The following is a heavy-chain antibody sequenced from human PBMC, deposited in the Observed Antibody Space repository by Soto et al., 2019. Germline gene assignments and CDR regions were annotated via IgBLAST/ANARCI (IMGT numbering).Heavy chain of an antibody. V-gene: IGHV4-31*03. J-gene: IGHJ4*02. CDR2: IYYSGST. Sequence: SETLSLTCTVSGGSISSGGYYWSWIRQHPGKGLEWIGYIYYSGSTYYNPSLKSRVTISVDTSKDQFSLKLSSVTAADTAVYYCARGFFDYYDSSGYYFDYWGQGTLVTVSS. CDR1: GGSISSGGYY. CDR3: ARGFFDYYDSSGYYFDY. D-gene: IGHD3-22*01.